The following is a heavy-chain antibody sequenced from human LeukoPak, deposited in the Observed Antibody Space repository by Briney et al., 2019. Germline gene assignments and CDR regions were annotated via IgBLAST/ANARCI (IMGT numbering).Heavy chain of an antibody. CDR2: INWDSGKM. CDR3: AKGLERVLRQMDRFDP. V-gene: IGHV3-9*01. Sequence: GGSLRLSCVASGLPFDDFAMHWVRQVPGKATEWVSGINWDSGKMDYADSVKGRFIISRDNSKNSLYLQMNSLRSEDTAFYYCAKGLERVLRQMDRFDPWGQGALVTVSS. D-gene: IGHD1-1*01. J-gene: IGHJ5*02. CDR1: GLPFDDFA.